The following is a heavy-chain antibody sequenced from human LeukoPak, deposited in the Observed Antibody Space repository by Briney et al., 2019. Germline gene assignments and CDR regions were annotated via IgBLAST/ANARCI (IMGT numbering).Heavy chain of an antibody. D-gene: IGHD1-26*01. J-gene: IGHJ5*02. V-gene: IGHV1-69*15. CDR1: GGTLISYS. Sequence: SSVKVSFKGSGGTLISYSISWVRQAPGQGREWMGRVIPIFGTANYAQKFQGRVTITADESTSTAYMELRSLRSDDTAVYYCARENREGNWFDPWGQGTLVTVSS. CDR3: ARENREGNWFDP. CDR2: VIPIFGTA.